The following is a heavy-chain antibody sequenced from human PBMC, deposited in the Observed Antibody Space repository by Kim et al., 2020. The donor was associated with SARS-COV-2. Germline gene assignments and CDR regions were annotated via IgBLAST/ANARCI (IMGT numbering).Heavy chain of an antibody. CDR1: GFTFSDYY. CDR2: ISSSSSYT. V-gene: IGHV3-11*03. D-gene: IGHD3-16*01. J-gene: IGHJ4*02. CDR3: ARTTRWLQILGRRHENYYFDY. Sequence: GGSLRLSFAASGFTFSDYYMSWIRQAPGKGLEWVSYISSSSSYTNYADSVKGRFTISRDNAKNSLYLQMNSLRAEDTAVYYCARTTRWLQILGRRHENYYFDYWGQGTLVTVSS.